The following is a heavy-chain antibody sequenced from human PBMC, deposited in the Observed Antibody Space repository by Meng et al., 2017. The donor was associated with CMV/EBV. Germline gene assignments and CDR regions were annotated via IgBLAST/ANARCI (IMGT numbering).Heavy chain of an antibody. D-gene: IGHD6-19*01. CDR3: ARGYRRGWVNAFDI. V-gene: IGHV4-34*04. J-gene: IGHJ3*02. Sequence: VYGGSISGDYWNWGRQPPGKGQEWIGESNHNGSTNNNPSLKSRGTISVDTSKNQFSLKLSSVTAADTAVYYCARGYRRGWVNAFDIWGQGTMVTVSS. CDR1: GGSISGDY. CDR2: SNHNGST.